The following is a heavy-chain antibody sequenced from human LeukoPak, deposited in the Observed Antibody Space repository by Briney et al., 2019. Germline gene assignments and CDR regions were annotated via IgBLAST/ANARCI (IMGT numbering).Heavy chain of an antibody. CDR3: ARTIAILSFDY. D-gene: IGHD3-10*01. V-gene: IGHV4-59*01. J-gene: IGHJ4*02. CDR1: GGSINTYY. CDR2: IYYSGST. Sequence: PSETLSLTCTVSGGSINTYYWSWIRQPPGKGLEWIGYIYYSGSTNYNPSLKSRVTISVDTSKNQFSLKLSSVTAADTAVYYCARTIAILSFDYWGQGTLVTVSS.